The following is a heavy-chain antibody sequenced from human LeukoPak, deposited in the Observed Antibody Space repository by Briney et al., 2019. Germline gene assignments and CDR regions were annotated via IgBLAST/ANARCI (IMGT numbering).Heavy chain of an antibody. V-gene: IGHV4-59*12. Sequence: SETLSLTCTVSGGSISGYYWSWIRQPPGKGLEWIGYIYYSGSTYFNPSLKSRVTISVDTSKNQFSLKLSSATAADTAVYYCARDGGSGWFDPWGQGTLVTVSS. CDR2: IYYSGST. CDR3: ARDGGSGWFDP. CDR1: GGSISGYY. D-gene: IGHD1-26*01. J-gene: IGHJ5*02.